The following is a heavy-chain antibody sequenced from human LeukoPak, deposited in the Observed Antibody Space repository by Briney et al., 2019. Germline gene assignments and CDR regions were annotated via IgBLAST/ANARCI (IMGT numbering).Heavy chain of an antibody. CDR2: INHSGST. Sequence: SETLSLTCTVSGGSVSGYYWSWIRQPPGKGLEWIGEINHSGSTNYNPSLKSRVTISVDTSKNQFSLKLSSVTAADTAVYYCARGLKYSSSWYRPNWFDPWGQGTLVTVSS. CDR3: ARGLKYSSSWYRPNWFDP. CDR1: GGSVSGYY. J-gene: IGHJ5*02. V-gene: IGHV4-34*01. D-gene: IGHD6-13*01.